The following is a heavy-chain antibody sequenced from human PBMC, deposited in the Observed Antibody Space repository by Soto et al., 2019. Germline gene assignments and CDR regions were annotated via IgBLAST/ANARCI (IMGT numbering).Heavy chain of an antibody. CDR2: ISYDGSNK. CDR3: AREAVDSFGFWYFDY. CDR1: GFTFSSYA. D-gene: IGHD5-18*01. V-gene: IGHV3-30-3*01. Sequence: GSLRLSFAASGFTFSSYAMRWVRQAPGKGLEWVAVISYDGSNKYYADSVKGRFTISRDYSKHTLYLQMNSVRAEDTAVYYCAREAVDSFGFWYFDYWGQGTLVTVSS. J-gene: IGHJ4*02.